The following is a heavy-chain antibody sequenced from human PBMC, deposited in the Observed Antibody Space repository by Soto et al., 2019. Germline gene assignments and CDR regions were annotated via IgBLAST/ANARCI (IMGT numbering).Heavy chain of an antibody. Sequence: ASVKVSCKASGYTFTSYGISWVRQAPGQGLEWMGWISAYNGNTNYAQKLQGRVTMTTDTSTSTAYTELRSLRSDDTALYYCAKDNVYTAMLILRSPEARSPPRAKNWFDPWDQGTLVAVSS. J-gene: IGHJ5*01. CDR1: GYTFTSYG. D-gene: IGHD5-18*01. V-gene: IGHV1-18*01. CDR3: AKDNVYTAMLILRSPEARSPPRAKNWFDP. CDR2: ISAYNGNT.